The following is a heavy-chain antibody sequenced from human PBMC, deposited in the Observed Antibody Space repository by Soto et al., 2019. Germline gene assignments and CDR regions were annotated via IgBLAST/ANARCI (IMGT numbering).Heavy chain of an antibody. CDR1: GFSLSGGGVG. Sequence: QITLKESGPTLVKPTQPLTLTCTFSGFSLSGGGVGVGWIRQPPGKTLEWVALIYWNDDKRYSPSLKSRLTITKDTSKSQVVLTMTNMDPADTATYYCAHKMDTVDWFGPWGRGTLVTVSS. CDR3: AHKMDTVDWFGP. V-gene: IGHV2-5*01. J-gene: IGHJ5*02. CDR2: IYWNDDK. D-gene: IGHD5-18*01.